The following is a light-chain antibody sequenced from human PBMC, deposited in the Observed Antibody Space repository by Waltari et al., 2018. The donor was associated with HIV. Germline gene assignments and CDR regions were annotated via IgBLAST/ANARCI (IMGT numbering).Light chain of an antibody. V-gene: IGLV7-43*01. Sequence: QTVVTQEPSLTVSPGGTVTLTCASSTGTVPSGHYPNWFQQKPGQAHRAMIYSTSNKPSWTPARFAGSLLGGKAALTLSGVQPEDEAEYYCLLYYGGAQLVFGGGTRLTVL. CDR2: STS. J-gene: IGLJ3*02. CDR3: LLYYGGAQLV. CDR1: TGTVPSGHY.